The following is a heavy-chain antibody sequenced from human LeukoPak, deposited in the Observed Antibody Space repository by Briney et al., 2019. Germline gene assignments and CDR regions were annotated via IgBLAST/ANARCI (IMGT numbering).Heavy chain of an antibody. CDR1: GFTFSSYW. D-gene: IGHD6-13*01. CDR3: ARVSLSSSWYGFGAGWFDP. CDR2: IKQDGSEK. V-gene: IGHV3-7*01. J-gene: IGHJ5*02. Sequence: QPGGSLRLSCAASGFTFSSYWMSWVRQAPGKGLEWVANIKQDGSEKYYVDSVKGRFTISRDNAKNSLYLQVNSLRVEDTAVYYCARVSLSSSWYGFGAGWFDPWGQGTLVTVSS.